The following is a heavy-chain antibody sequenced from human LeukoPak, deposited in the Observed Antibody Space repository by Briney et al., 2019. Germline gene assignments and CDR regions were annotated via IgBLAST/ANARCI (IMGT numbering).Heavy chain of an antibody. CDR2: INHSGST. Sequence: SETLSLTCAVYGGSFSGYYWSWIRQPPGKGLEWIGEINHSGSTNYNPSLKSRVTISVDTSKNQFSLKLSSVTAADTAVYYCASFGVDYSSSSTGKGAFDYWGQGTLFTVSS. V-gene: IGHV4-34*01. CDR1: GGSFSGYY. D-gene: IGHD6-6*01. J-gene: IGHJ4*02. CDR3: ASFGVDYSSSSTGKGAFDY.